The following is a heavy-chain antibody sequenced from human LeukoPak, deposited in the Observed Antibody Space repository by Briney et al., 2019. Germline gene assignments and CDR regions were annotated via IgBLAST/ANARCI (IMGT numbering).Heavy chain of an antibody. J-gene: IGHJ4*02. Sequence: ASVKVSCKASGGTFSSYAISWVRQAPGQGLEWMGGVIPIFGTANYAQKFQGRVTITADESTSTAYMELSSLRSEDTAVYYCARDLGKPAGDYWGQGTLVTVSS. CDR2: VIPIFGTA. CDR3: ARDLGKPAGDY. D-gene: IGHD6-13*01. V-gene: IGHV1-69*13. CDR1: GGTFSSYA.